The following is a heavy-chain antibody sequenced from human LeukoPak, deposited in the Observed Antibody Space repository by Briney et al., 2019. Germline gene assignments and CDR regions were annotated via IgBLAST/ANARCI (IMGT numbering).Heavy chain of an antibody. D-gene: IGHD1-26*01. CDR2: IYYSGST. CDR3: ARGGLHSGSYGYNYYYYMDV. J-gene: IGHJ6*03. V-gene: IGHV4-59*01. Sequence: SETLSLTCTVSGGSISSYYWSWIRQPPGKGLEWIGYIYYSGSTNYNPSLKSRVTISVDTSKNQFSLKLSSVTAADTAVYYCARGGLHSGSYGYNYYYYMDVWGKGTTVTISS. CDR1: GGSISSYY.